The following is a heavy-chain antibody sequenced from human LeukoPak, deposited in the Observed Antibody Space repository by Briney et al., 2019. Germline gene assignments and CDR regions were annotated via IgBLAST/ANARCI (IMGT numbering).Heavy chain of an antibody. V-gene: IGHV1-18*01. CDR2: ISGYSGKT. CDR1: GYTFTTYG. J-gene: IGHJ3*02. CDR3: ARDLAVVTAFGQHAFDI. D-gene: IGHD2-21*02. Sequence: ASVKVSCKASGYTFTTYGITWVRQAPGQGLEWMGWISGYSGKTNYAQNLQGRVTMTTDTSTSTAYMELRSLRSDDTAVYYCARDLAVVTAFGQHAFDIWGQGTMVTVSS.